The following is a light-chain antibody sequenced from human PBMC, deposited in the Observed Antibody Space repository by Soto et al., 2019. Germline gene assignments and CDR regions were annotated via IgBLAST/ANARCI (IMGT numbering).Light chain of an antibody. J-gene: IGLJ2*01. CDR2: EVS. CDR1: SSDVGSYDL. CDR3: SSYAGGNRIV. Sequence: QSALTQPASVSGSPEQSITISCTGTSSDVGSYDLVSWYQQYPGKAPKLMIYEVSERPSGVSNRFSGSKSGNTASLTISGLLAEDEADYYCSSYAGGNRIVFGGGTKLTVL. V-gene: IGLV2-23*02.